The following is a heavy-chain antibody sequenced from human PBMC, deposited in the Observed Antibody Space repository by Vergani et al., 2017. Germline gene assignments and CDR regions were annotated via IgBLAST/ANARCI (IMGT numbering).Heavy chain of an antibody. CDR1: GFTFDDYA. Sequence: EVQLVESGGGLVQPGRSLRLSCAASGFTFDDYAMHWVRQAPGKGLEWVSGISWNSGSIGYADSVKGRFTISRDNAKNSLYLQMNSLRAEDTALYYCAKDIVKRELRYYGMDVWGQGTTVTVSS. CDR3: AKDIVKRELRYYGMDV. D-gene: IGHD1-7*01. J-gene: IGHJ6*02. V-gene: IGHV3-9*01. CDR2: ISWNSGSI.